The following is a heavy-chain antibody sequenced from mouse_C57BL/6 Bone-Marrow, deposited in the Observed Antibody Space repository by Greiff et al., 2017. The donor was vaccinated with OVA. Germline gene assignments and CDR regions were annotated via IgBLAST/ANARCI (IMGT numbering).Heavy chain of an antibody. V-gene: IGHV2-2*01. CDR2: IWSGGST. CDR1: GFSLTSYG. D-gene: IGHD1-1*01. CDR3: ARGGITTVGLDY. J-gene: IGHJ2*01. Sequence: QVQLKQSGPGLVQPSQSLSITCTVSGFSLTSYGVHWVRQSPGKGLEWLGVIWSGGSTDYNAAFISRLSISKDNSKSQVFFKMNSLQADDTAIYYCARGGITTVGLDYWGQGTTLTVSS.